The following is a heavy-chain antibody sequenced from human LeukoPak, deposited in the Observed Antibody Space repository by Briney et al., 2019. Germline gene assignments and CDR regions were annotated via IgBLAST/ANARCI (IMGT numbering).Heavy chain of an antibody. CDR2: IKQDGSEK. CDR3: ARWATSFDL. V-gene: IGHV3-7*01. Sequence: GGSLRLSCAASGFTFSNYWMGWVRQAPGKGLEWVANIKQDGSEKYYVDSVTGRFTISRDNAQSSLYLQMNSLRAEDTAVYYCARWATSFDLWGQGTLVTVSS. CDR1: GFTFSNYW. J-gene: IGHJ4*02.